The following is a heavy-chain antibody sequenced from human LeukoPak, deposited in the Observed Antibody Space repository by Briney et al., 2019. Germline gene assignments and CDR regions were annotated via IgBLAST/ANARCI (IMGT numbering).Heavy chain of an antibody. Sequence: PSETLSLTCSVSGGSISSYYWSWIRQPPGKGLEWMGYIYYSGSTNYNPSLKSRVTISVDTSKNQFSLKLSSVTAADTAVYYCARGAVATISPFDYWGQGTLVTVSS. CDR2: IYYSGST. V-gene: IGHV4-59*01. CDR1: GGSISSYY. D-gene: IGHD5-12*01. CDR3: ARGAVATISPFDY. J-gene: IGHJ4*02.